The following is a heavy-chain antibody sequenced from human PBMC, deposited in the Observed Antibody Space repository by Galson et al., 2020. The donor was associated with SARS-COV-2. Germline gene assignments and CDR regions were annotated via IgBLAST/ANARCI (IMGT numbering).Heavy chain of an antibody. CDR3: ARHDSPNRVVVTAPAEYFQH. CDR2: IYYSGST. CDR1: GGSISSSSYY. J-gene: IGHJ1*01. D-gene: IGHD2-21*02. V-gene: IGHV4-39*01. Sequence: SQTLSLTCTVSGGSISSSSYYWGWIRQPPGKGLEWIGSIYYSGSTYYNPSLKSRVTISVDTSKNQFSLKLSSVTAADTAVYYCARHDSPNRVVVTAPAEYFQHWGQGTLVTVSS.